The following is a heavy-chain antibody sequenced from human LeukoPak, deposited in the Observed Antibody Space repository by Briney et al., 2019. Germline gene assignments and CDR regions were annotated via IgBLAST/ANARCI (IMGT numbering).Heavy chain of an antibody. D-gene: IGHD3-10*01. V-gene: IGHV3-66*03. J-gene: IGHJ5*02. CDR2: IYTSGST. CDR3: TRDRAGTQSWVEFDL. Sequence: QPGGSLRLTCAASGFSVSSTYMSWVRQAPGKGLEWVSLIYTSGSTFYADSVMGRFTISRDNSKNTLFLQMNSLRAEDSAVYYCTRDRAGTQSWVEFDLWGQGTLVTVSS. CDR1: GFSVSSTY.